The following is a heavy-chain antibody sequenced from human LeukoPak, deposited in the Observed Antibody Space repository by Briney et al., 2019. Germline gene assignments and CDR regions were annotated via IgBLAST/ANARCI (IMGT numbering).Heavy chain of an antibody. J-gene: IGHJ3*02. CDR1: GFTFDDYA. D-gene: IGHD3-22*01. CDR2: ISWNSGSI. CDR3: AKDNGSSGYDAFDI. V-gene: IGHV3-9*01. Sequence: PGGSLRLSCAASGFTFDDYAMHWVRQAPGKGLEWVSGISWNSGSIGYADSVKGRFTISRDNAKNSLYLQMNSLRAEDTALYYCAKDNGSSGYDAFDIWGQGTMVTVSS.